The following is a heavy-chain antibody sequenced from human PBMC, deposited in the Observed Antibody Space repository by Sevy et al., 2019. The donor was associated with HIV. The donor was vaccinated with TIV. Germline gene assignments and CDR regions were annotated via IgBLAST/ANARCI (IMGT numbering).Heavy chain of an antibody. CDR1: GFTFSGNW. J-gene: IGHJ4*02. Sequence: GESLKISCAASGFTFSGNWMSWARQAPGKWLEWVAVIKEDGSEKYYVDSVKGRFTISRDNAKKSLYLQMNNLRAEDTAVYYCARDAGYCSSTSCYRGDYFDYWGQRTLVTVSS. V-gene: IGHV3-7*01. D-gene: IGHD2-2*02. CDR3: ARDAGYCSSTSCYRGDYFDY. CDR2: IKEDGSEK.